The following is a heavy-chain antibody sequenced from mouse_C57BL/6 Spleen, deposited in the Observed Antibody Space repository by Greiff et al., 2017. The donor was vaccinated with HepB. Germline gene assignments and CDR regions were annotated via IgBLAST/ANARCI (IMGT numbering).Heavy chain of an antibody. CDR3: ARRVAGDFDV. V-gene: IGHV5-6*01. J-gene: IGHJ1*03. CDR2: ISSGGSYN. Sequence: EVHLVDSGGDLVKPGGSLKLSCAASGFTFSSYGMSWVRQTPDKRLEWVATISSGGSYNYYPDSVKGRFTISRDNAKNTLYLQMSSLKSEDTAMYYCARRVAGDFDVWGTGTTVTVSS. D-gene: IGHD1-1*02. CDR1: GFTFSSYG.